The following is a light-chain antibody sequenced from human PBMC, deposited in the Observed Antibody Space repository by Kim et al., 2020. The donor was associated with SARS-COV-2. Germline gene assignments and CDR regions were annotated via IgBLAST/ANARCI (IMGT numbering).Light chain of an antibody. Sequence: SYELTQPPSVSVAPGKTARITCGGNNIGSKSVHWYQQKPGQAPVLVIYYDSDQPSGIPERFSGSNSGNTATLPISRVEAGDEADYYCQVWDSSRDLLVFG. V-gene: IGLV3-21*04. CDR2: YDS. J-gene: IGLJ3*02. CDR1: NIGSKS. CDR3: QVWDSSRDLLV.